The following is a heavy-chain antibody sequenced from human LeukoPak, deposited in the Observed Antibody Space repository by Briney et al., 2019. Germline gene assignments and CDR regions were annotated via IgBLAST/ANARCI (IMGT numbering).Heavy chain of an antibody. CDR1: GDSISSSSYY. CDR3: ARDFWWPRLTVFDY. J-gene: IGHJ4*02. V-gene: IGHV4-39*07. D-gene: IGHD3-3*01. Sequence: SETLSLTCSVSGDSISSSSYYWGWIRQPPGKGLEWIGSIYYSGSTYYNSPLKSRVTISIDTSKNQFSLKLSSVTAADTAVYYCARDFWWPRLTVFDYWGQGTLVTVSS. CDR2: IYYSGST.